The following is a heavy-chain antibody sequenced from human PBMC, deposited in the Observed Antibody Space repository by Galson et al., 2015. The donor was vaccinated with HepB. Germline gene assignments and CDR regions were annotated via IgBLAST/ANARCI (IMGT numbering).Heavy chain of an antibody. CDR2: ISAYNGNT. CDR1: GGTFNSYG. D-gene: IGHD5-24*01. V-gene: IGHV1-18*01. CDR3: ARREMATHYYYYGMDV. J-gene: IGHJ6*02. Sequence: SVKVSCKASGGTFNSYGISWVRQAPGQGLEWMGWISAYNGNTNYAQKLQGRVTMTTDTSTSTAYMELRSLRSDDTAVYYCARREMATHYYYYGMDVWGQGTLVTVSS.